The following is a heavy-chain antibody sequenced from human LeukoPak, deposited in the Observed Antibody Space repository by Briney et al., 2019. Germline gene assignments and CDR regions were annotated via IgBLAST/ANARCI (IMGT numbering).Heavy chain of an antibody. Sequence: SVKVSCKASGGTFSSYAISWVRQAPGQGLEWMGGIIPIFGTANYAQKFQGRVTITADKSTSTAYMELSSLRSDDTAVYYCARGGEWLLLSAFDIWGQGTMVTVSS. CDR2: IIPIFGTA. V-gene: IGHV1-69*06. J-gene: IGHJ3*02. CDR3: ARGGEWLLLSAFDI. CDR1: GGTFSSYA. D-gene: IGHD3-22*01.